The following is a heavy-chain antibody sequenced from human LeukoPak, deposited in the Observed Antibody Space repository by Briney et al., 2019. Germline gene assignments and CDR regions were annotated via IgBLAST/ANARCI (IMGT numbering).Heavy chain of an antibody. CDR2: ITSDTRYI. Sequence: GGSLRLSCAASGFTFSRYTINWVRQAPGKGLEWVSSITSDTRYIFYADSVKGRFTISRDNAKNSLYLQMNSLRAEDTALYYCARERNSAFHIWGQGTMVTVSS. D-gene: IGHD2/OR15-2a*01. CDR1: GFTFSRYT. V-gene: IGHV3-21*01. J-gene: IGHJ3*02. CDR3: ARERNSAFHI.